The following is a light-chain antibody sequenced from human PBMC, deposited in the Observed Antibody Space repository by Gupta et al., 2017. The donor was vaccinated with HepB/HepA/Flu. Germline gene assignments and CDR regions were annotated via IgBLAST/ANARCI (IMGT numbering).Light chain of an antibody. J-gene: IGKJ4*01. CDR2: EAS. V-gene: IGKV1-33*01. Sequence: DIQMTQSPSSLSAFVGDRVTITCQAKWDIFIYLNWFQQKPGKAPKLLIYEASNLQSGVPARFRGSGSGTDFSFTISRLQPEDIAKYYCQQYVNVPLTFGGGTKVDIK. CDR3: QQYVNVPLT. CDR1: WDIFIY.